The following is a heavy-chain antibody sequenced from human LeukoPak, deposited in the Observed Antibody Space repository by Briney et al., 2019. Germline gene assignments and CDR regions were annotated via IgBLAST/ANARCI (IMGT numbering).Heavy chain of an antibody. V-gene: IGHV1-18*01. CDR1: GYTFTSYG. Sequence: GASVKVSCKASGYTFTSYGISWVRQAPGQGLEWMGWISAYNGNTNYAQKLQGRVTMTTDTSTGTAYMELRSLRSDDTAVYYCARMEMATPRRAFDIWGQGTMVTVSS. D-gene: IGHD5-24*01. J-gene: IGHJ3*02. CDR3: ARMEMATPRRAFDI. CDR2: ISAYNGNT.